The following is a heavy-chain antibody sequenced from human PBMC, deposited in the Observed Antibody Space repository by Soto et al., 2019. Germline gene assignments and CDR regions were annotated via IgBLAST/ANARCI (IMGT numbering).Heavy chain of an antibody. V-gene: IGHV1-2*04. CDR3: ARGDLDIVATIQELRAFDI. CDR2: INPNSGGT. D-gene: IGHD5-12*01. CDR1: GYTFTGYY. Sequence: ASVKVSCKASGYTFTGYYMHWVRQAPGQGLEWMGWINPNSGGTNYAQRFQGWVTMTRDTSISTAYMELSRLRSDDTAVYYCARGDLDIVATIQELRAFDIWGQGTMVTVS. J-gene: IGHJ3*02.